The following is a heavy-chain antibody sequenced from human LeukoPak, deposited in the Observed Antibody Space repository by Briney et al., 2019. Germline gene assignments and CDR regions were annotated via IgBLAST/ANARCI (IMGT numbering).Heavy chain of an antibody. J-gene: IGHJ4*02. CDR1: GSSISPYY. V-gene: IGHV4-59*01. Sequence: SETLSLTCTVSGSSISPYYWTWIRQPPGMGLEYIGYVYYSGSTNYNPSLKTRVTISVDTSKNQFSLILSSVTAADTAFYYCARAHSSTYRYFDYWGQGSLVTVSS. CDR2: VYYSGST. CDR3: ARAHSSTYRYFDY. D-gene: IGHD3-16*02.